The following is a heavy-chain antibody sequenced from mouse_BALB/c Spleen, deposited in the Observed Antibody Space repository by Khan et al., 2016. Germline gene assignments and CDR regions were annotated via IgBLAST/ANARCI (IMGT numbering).Heavy chain of an antibody. D-gene: IGHD2-3*01. J-gene: IGHJ3*01. V-gene: IGHV3-2*02. CDR2: ISYSGST. CDR1: GYSITRYYA. CDR3: ARGDGYPWFAY. Sequence: EVQLQESGPGLVKPSQSLSLTCTVTGYSITRYYAWNWIRQFPGNKLEWMGYISYSGSTSYNPSLKSRIFITRDKSKNKLFLQLNSVTTEDTATYYCARGDGYPWFAYWCQGTLVTVSA.